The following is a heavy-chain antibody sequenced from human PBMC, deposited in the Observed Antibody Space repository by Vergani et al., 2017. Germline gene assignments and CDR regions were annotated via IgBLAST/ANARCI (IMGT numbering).Heavy chain of an antibody. CDR3: AKLDLPVVVATSGIDY. J-gene: IGHJ4*02. CDR2: ISGSGGST. Sequence: EVQLLESGGGLVQPGGSLRLSCAASGFTFSSYAMSWVRQAPGKGLEWVSAISGSGGSTYYADSVKSRFTISRDNSKNTLYLQMNSLRAEDTAVYYCAKLDLPVVVATSGIDYWGQGTLVTVSS. D-gene: IGHD5-12*01. CDR1: GFTFSSYA. V-gene: IGHV3-23*01.